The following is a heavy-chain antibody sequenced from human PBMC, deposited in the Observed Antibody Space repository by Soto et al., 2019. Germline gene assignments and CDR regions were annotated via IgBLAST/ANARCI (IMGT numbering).Heavy chain of an antibody. CDR3: GRLYWSYYASSGYLDQ. CDR1: NGSISNGDYY. Sequence: PSETLSLTCTVSNGSISNGDYYWIWVRQSPGKGLESIGYIYFTGTTYYNPSLQSRLSISVDRSKNQMSLRLTSVTAADTAVYYCGRLYWSYYASSGYLDQWGHGTLVTVSS. CDR2: IYFTGTT. D-gene: IGHD3-22*01. V-gene: IGHV4-30-4*01. J-gene: IGHJ4*01.